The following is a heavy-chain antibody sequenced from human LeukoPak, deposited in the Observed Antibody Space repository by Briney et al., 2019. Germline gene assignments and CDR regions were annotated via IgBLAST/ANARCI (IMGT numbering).Heavy chain of an antibody. D-gene: IGHD3-16*01. CDR1: GSRFGSDW. CDR2: INPDGSEK. V-gene: IGHV3-7*01. J-gene: IGHJ3*02. CDR3: ARYYDPPVGDAFDI. Sequence: GGSLRLSCAAAGSRFGSDWMSWVRQAPGKGLEWVANINPDGSEKYYVDSVKGRFTISRDNGKNSLYLQLNSLRAEDTAVYYCARYYDPPVGDAFDIWGQGTMVTVSS.